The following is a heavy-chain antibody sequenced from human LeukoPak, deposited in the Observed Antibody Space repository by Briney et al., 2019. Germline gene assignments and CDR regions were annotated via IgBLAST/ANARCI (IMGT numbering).Heavy chain of an antibody. CDR1: GFTFSNYG. CDR2: ISHDGDNT. V-gene: IGHV3-30*18. D-gene: IGHD6-13*01. CDR3: AKVNKYISIWGHFDY. Sequence: PGRSLRLSCAASGFTFSNYGMHWVRQTPGKGLEWVAVISHDGDNTYYADSVKGRFTISRDNSKNTLDLQMNSLRLEDTAVYYCAKVNKYISIWGHFDYWGQGTLVTVSS. J-gene: IGHJ4*02.